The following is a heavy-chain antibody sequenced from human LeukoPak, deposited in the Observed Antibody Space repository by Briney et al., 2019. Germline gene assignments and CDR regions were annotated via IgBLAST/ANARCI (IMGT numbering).Heavy chain of an antibody. V-gene: IGHV4-34*01. CDR2: INHSGST. Sequence: SETLSLTCAVYGGSFSGYYWSWIRQPPGKGLEWIGEINHSGSTNYNPSLKSRVTISVDTSKNQFSLKLSSVTAADTAVYYCARARSGYSYGYCIDYWGQGTLVTVSS. CDR3: ARARSGYSYGYCIDY. CDR1: GGSFSGYY. D-gene: IGHD5-18*01. J-gene: IGHJ4*02.